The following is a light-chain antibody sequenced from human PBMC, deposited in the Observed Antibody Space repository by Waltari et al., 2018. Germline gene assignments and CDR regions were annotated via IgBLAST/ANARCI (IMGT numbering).Light chain of an antibody. V-gene: IGLV2-11*01. Sequence: QSALTPPRSVSGSAGQSVTISCTGTISNVGGHNHVSWYQQHPGKAPKLMIYEVNMRPSGVPDRFSGSKSGNTASLTISGLQGEDEADYYCYSYAGSSSFVFGTGTEIIVL. CDR3: YSYAGSSSFV. CDR2: EVN. CDR1: ISNVGGHNH. J-gene: IGLJ1*01.